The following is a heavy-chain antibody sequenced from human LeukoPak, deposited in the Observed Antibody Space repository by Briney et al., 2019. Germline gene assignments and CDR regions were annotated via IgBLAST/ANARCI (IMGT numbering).Heavy chain of an antibody. CDR1: GGSISTYY. J-gene: IGHJ4*02. Sequence: SETLSLTCTVSGGSISTYYWSWIRQPPGKGLEWIGEINHSGSTNYNPSLKSRVTISVDTSKNQFSLKLSSVTAADTAVYYCARAPSVVVPAAIDYWGQGTLVTVSS. CDR3: ARAPSVVVPAAIDY. CDR2: INHSGST. D-gene: IGHD2-2*02. V-gene: IGHV4-34*01.